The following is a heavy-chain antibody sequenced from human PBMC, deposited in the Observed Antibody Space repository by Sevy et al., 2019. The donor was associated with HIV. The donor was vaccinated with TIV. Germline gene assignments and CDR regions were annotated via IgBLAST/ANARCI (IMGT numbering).Heavy chain of an antibody. V-gene: IGHV4-4*07. D-gene: IGHD3-10*01. CDR3: ARGLGRGGSGSYFDP. CDR1: GDSISTYY. Sequence: SETLSLTCIVSGDSISTYYWSWIRQSAGRGLEWIWRIQTSGHTNYNPSLKSRVTMSVDTSKNQFSLKLSSVTAADTAVYYCARGLGRGGSGSYFDPWGQGTLVTVSS. CDR2: IQTSGHT. J-gene: IGHJ5*02.